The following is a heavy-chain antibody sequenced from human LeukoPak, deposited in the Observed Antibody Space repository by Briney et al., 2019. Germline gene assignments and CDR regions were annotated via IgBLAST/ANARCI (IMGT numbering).Heavy chain of an antibody. CDR1: GFTFSSYS. J-gene: IGHJ6*02. Sequence: GGSLRLSCAASGFTFSSYSMNWVRLAPGKGLEWVSSISSSSSYIYYADSVKGRFTISRDNAKNSLYLQMNSLRAEDTAVYYCAREGLTSHYYYYGMDVWGQGTTVTVSS. V-gene: IGHV3-21*01. CDR2: ISSSSSYI. CDR3: AREGLTSHYYYYGMDV. D-gene: IGHD4/OR15-4a*01.